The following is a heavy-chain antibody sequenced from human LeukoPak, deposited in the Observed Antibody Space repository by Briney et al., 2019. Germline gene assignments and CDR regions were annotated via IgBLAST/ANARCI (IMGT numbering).Heavy chain of an antibody. Sequence: SVKVSCKASGGTFSSYAISWVRQAPGQGLEWMGRIIPILGIANYAQKFQGRVTITADKSTSTAYMELSSLRSEDTAVYYCARDPLGENWFDPWGQGTLATVSS. CDR3: ARDPLGENWFDP. CDR1: GGTFSSYA. CDR2: IIPILGIA. D-gene: IGHD3-16*01. V-gene: IGHV1-69*04. J-gene: IGHJ5*02.